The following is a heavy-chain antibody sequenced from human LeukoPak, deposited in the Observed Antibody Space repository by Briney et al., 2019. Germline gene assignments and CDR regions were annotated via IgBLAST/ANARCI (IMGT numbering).Heavy chain of an antibody. Sequence: PSETLSLTCTVSGGSISSSSYYWGWIRQPPGKGLEWIGSIYYSGSTYYNPSPKSRVTISVDASKNQFSLKLSSVTAADTAVYYCARRRAMIVVSYGFDPWGQGTLVTVSS. J-gene: IGHJ5*02. D-gene: IGHD3-22*01. V-gene: IGHV4-39*01. CDR3: ARRRAMIVVSYGFDP. CDR2: IYYSGST. CDR1: GGSISSSSYY.